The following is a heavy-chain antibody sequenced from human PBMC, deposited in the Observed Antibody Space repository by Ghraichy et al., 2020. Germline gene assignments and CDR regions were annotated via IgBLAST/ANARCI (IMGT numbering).Heavy chain of an antibody. Sequence: LSLTCAASGFTVSSNYMSWVRQAPGKGLEWVSVIYSGGSTYYADSVKGRFTISRDNSKNTLYLQMNSLRAEDTAVYYCARGREQWLLDYWGQGTLVTVSS. J-gene: IGHJ4*02. CDR2: IYSGGST. D-gene: IGHD6-19*01. CDR3: ARGREQWLLDY. V-gene: IGHV3-53*01. CDR1: GFTVSSNY.